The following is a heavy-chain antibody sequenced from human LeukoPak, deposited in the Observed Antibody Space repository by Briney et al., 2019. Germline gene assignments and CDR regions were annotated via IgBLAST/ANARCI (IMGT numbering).Heavy chain of an antibody. V-gene: IGHV3-48*01. D-gene: IGHD3-10*01. CDR3: AKVLRSDGSGSYYNGPDLRVLDY. Sequence: PGGSLRLSCAASGFTFSSYSMNWVRQAPGKGLEWVSYISSSSSTIYYADSVKGRFTISRDNAKNSLYLQMNSLRAEDTAVYYCAKVLRSDGSGSYYNGPDLRVLDYWGQGTLVTVSS. CDR2: ISSSSSTI. J-gene: IGHJ4*02. CDR1: GFTFSSYS.